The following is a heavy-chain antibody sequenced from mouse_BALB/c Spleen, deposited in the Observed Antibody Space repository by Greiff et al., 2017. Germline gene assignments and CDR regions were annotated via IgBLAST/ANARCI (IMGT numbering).Heavy chain of an antibody. V-gene: IGHV14-3*02. Sequence: DVQLQESGAELVKPGASVKLSCTASGFNIKDTYMHWVKQRPEQGLEWIGRIDPANGNTKYDPKFQGKATITADTSSNTAYLQLSSLTSEDTAVYYCARNGNYNYYAMDYWGQGTSVTVSS. J-gene: IGHJ4*01. D-gene: IGHD2-1*01. CDR3: ARNGNYNYYAMDY. CDR2: IDPANGNT. CDR1: GFNIKDTY.